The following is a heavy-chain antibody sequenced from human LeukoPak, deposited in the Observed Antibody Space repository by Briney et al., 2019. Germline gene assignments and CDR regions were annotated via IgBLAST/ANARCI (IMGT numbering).Heavy chain of an antibody. CDR3: ARGLREVRYCSGGSCYSLYYFDY. CDR2: INHSGST. D-gene: IGHD2-15*01. Sequence: SETLSLTCAVYGGSFSGYYWRWIRQPPGKGLEWIGEINHSGSTNYNPSLKSRVTISVDTSKNQFSLKLSSVTAADTAVYYCARGLREVRYCSGGSCYSLYYFDYWGQGTLVTVSS. J-gene: IGHJ4*02. CDR1: GGSFSGYY. V-gene: IGHV4-34*01.